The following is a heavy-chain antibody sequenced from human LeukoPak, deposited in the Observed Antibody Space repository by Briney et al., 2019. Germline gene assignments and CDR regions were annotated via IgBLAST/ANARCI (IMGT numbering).Heavy chain of an antibody. J-gene: IGHJ4*02. Sequence: PGGSLRLSCAASGFTFSSYAMSWVRQAPGKGLERVSAISGSGGSTYYADSVKGRFTISRDNSKNTLYLQMNSLRAEDTAVYYCAKDRGYSSSWALFDYWGQGTLVTVSS. D-gene: IGHD6-13*01. CDR2: ISGSGGST. CDR3: AKDRGYSSSWALFDY. CDR1: GFTFSSYA. V-gene: IGHV3-23*01.